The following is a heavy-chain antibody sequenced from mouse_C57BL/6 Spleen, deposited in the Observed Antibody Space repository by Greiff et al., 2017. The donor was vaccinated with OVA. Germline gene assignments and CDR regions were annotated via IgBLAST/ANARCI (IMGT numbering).Heavy chain of an antibody. V-gene: IGHV5-17*01. CDR3: ARQRDYAAMDY. J-gene: IGHJ4*01. CDR1: GFTFSDYG. Sequence: EVKVEESGGGLVKPGGSLKLSCAASGFTFSDYGMHWVRQAPEKGLEWVAYISSGSSTIYYADTVKGRFTISRDNAKNTLFLQMTSLRSEDTAMYYCARQRDYAAMDYWGQGTSVTVSS. CDR2: ISSGSSTI.